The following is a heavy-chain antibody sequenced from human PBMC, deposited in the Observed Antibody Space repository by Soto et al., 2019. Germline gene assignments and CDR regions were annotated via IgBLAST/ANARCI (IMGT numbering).Heavy chain of an antibody. Sequence: PGGSLRLSCAASGFTFSSHWMTWVRQAPGKGLEWVANIKQDGSERYYVDPVKGRFSISRDNAESSLYLQMTGLRAEDTAVYYCAREDTYGLYVDYWGQGTLVTVSS. CDR3: AREDTYGLYVDY. J-gene: IGHJ4*02. CDR2: IKQDGSER. CDR1: GFTFSSHW. V-gene: IGHV3-7*01. D-gene: IGHD5-18*01.